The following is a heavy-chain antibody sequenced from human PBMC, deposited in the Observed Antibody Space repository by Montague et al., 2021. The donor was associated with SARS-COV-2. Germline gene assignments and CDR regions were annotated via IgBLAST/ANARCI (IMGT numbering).Heavy chain of an antibody. J-gene: IGHJ5*02. CDR1: GDSITPYGDSIGGYF. Sequence: SETLSLTCSVSGDSITPYGDSIGGYFWSWILQPAGTGLEWIGRIYANGNFVYNPSLNTLVSMSMDTSKQKFSMRFISVTAAYTAVDYCARDAYYYGAGRENHSAFDPWGQGILVTVSS. D-gene: IGHD3-10*01. CDR3: ARDAYYYGAGRENHSAFDP. V-gene: IGHV4-4*07. CDR2: IYANGNF.